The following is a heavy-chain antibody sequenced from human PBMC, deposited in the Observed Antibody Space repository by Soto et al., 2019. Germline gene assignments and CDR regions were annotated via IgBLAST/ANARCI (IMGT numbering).Heavy chain of an antibody. CDR3: ARDWYCSGGSCSDCFDP. CDR2: ISTYNDNT. D-gene: IGHD2-15*01. V-gene: IGHV1-18*01. J-gene: IGHJ5*02. Sequence: GLEWMGWISTYNDNTKYAQKLQGRVTMTTDTSTSTAFMELRSLRSDDTAVYYCARDWYCSGGSCSDCFDPWGQGALVTVS.